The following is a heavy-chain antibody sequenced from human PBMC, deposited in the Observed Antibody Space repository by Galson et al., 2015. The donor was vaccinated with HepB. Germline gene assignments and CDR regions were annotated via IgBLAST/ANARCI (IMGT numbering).Heavy chain of an antibody. CDR3: AKDSSGGILTGYSNWFDP. Sequence: SLRLSCAASAFTFDDYGMHWVRQAPGKGPEWVSGISWNSGHIGYADSVKGRFTISRDNAKRSLYLQMNSLRVEDTALYYCAKDSSGGILTGYSNWFDPWGQGTLVAVSS. D-gene: IGHD3-9*01. J-gene: IGHJ5*02. CDR1: AFTFDDYG. CDR2: ISWNSGHI. V-gene: IGHV3-9*01.